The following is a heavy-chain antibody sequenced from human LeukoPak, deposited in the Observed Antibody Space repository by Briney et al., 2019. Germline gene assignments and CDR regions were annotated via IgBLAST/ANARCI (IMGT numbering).Heavy chain of an antibody. CDR3: AKDQQYSSSWYWFDP. CDR1: GFTFSSYA. D-gene: IGHD6-13*01. J-gene: IGHJ5*02. CDR2: ISGSGGST. V-gene: IGHV3-23*01. Sequence: PGGSLRLSCAASGFTFSSYAMSWVRQAPGKGLEWVSAISGSGGSTYYADSVKGRFTISRDNSKNTLYLQTNSLRAEDTAVYYCAKDQQYSSSWYWFDPWGQGTLVTVSS.